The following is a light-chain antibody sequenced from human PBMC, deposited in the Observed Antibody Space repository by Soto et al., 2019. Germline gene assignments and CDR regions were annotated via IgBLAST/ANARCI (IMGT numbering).Light chain of an antibody. CDR2: WAS. V-gene: IGKV4-1*01. J-gene: IGKJ4*01. CDR1: QSVLYSSNNKNY. Sequence: DIVMTQSPDSLAVSLGERATINCKSSQSVLYSSNNKNYLAWYQQKPGQPPKLLIYWASTRESGVPDRFSGSGFGTDFTLTISSLQAEDVAVYYCQQYYSTPLTFGGRTKLEIK. CDR3: QQYYSTPLT.